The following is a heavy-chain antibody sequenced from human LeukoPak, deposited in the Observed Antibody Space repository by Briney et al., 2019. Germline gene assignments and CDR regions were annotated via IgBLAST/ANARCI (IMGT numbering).Heavy chain of an antibody. Sequence: GGSLRLSCAASGFTVSSNYMSWVRQAPGKGLEWVSVIYSGGSTYYADSVKGRFTISKDNSKNTLYLQMNSLRAEDTAVYYCASETVTTRGPFAFDYWGQGTLVTVSS. V-gene: IGHV3-66*01. CDR1: GFTVSSNY. J-gene: IGHJ4*02. CDR2: IYSGGST. CDR3: ASETVTTRGPFAFDY. D-gene: IGHD4-17*01.